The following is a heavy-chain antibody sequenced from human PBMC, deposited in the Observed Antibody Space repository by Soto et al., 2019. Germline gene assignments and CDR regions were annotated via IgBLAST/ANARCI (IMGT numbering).Heavy chain of an antibody. CDR2: IYYSGST. Sequence: SETLSLTCTVSGGSISSYYWSWIRQPPGKGLEWIGYIYYSGSTNYNPSLKSRVTISVDTSKNQFSLKLSSVTAADTAVYYCARSIGYCGGDCYSGWFDPWGQGTLVTSPQ. V-gene: IGHV4-59*08. CDR1: GGSISSYY. D-gene: IGHD2-21*01. CDR3: ARSIGYCGGDCYSGWFDP. J-gene: IGHJ5*02.